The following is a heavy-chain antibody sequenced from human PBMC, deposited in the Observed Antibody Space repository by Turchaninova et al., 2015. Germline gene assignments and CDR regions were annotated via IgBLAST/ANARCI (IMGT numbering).Heavy chain of an antibody. J-gene: IGHJ4*02. CDR3: ARDPGQSYGPADY. Sequence: QVQLVQSGAEVKKPGASVKVSCKASGYTFTDYYMEWVRQAPGHGLEWRGGINPNCGGTNFAQRFQGRVTRTGDTSISTVYMELSRLRSDDTAVYYCARDPGQSYGPADYWGQGTLVTVSS. D-gene: IGHD5-18*01. CDR1: GYTFTDYY. CDR2: INPNCGGT. V-gene: IGHV1-2*02.